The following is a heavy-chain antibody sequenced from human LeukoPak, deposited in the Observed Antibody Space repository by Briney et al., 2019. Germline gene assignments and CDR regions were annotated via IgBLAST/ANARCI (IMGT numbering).Heavy chain of an antibody. CDR1: GFTFSSYS. CDR3: ARGGSGSSWYSDY. Sequence: PGGSLRLSCAASGFTFSSYSMNWVRQAPGKGLEWVSSISSSSSYIYYADSVKGRFTISRDNAKNSLYLQMNSLRAEDTAVYYCARGGSGSSWYSDYWGQGTLVTVSS. V-gene: IGHV3-21*01. CDR2: ISSSSSYI. D-gene: IGHD6-13*01. J-gene: IGHJ4*02.